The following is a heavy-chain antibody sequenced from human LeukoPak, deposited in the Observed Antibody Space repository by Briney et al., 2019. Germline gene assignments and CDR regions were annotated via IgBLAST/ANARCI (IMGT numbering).Heavy chain of an antibody. CDR2: IYYSGTT. CDR1: GGSISSYY. V-gene: IGHV4-59*08. J-gene: IGHJ4*02. Sequence: SETLSLTCTVSGGSISSYYWSWIRQPPGKGLEWIGYIYYSGTTNYNPSLKSRVTISVDTSRNQFSLKLSSVTAADTAVYYCARRDGGSYYWFDYWGQGTLVTVSS. D-gene: IGHD1-26*01. CDR3: ARRDGGSYYWFDY.